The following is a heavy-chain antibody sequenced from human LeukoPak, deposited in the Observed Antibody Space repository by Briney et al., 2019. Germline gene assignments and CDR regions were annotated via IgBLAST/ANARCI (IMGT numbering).Heavy chain of an antibody. J-gene: IGHJ4*02. V-gene: IGHV3-15*01. CDR3: TTVGYYYDSSGSN. CDR1: GFTFSNAW. Sequence: PGASLRLSCAASGFTFSNAWMSWVRQAPGKGLEWVGCIKSKTDGGTTDYAAPVKGRFTISRDDSKNTLYLQMNSLKTEDTAVYYCTTVGYYYDSSGSNWGQGTLVTVSS. CDR2: IKSKTDGGTT. D-gene: IGHD3-22*01.